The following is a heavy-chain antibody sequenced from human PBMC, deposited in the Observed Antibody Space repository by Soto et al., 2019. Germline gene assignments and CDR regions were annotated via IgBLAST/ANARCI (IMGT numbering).Heavy chain of an antibody. V-gene: IGHV4-34*01. Sequence: QVQLQQWGAGLLKPSETLSLTCAVYSGSFSGYYYSRIRQPPGKGLEWIGEITHGGSTTYSPSLKSRVTMSLDTSKNQFSLKMTSVTAADTAVYYCARGRLFLTPSGLAITYFDYWGQGSLVSVSS. D-gene: IGHD3-3*01. CDR1: SGSFSGYY. CDR2: ITHGGST. CDR3: ARGRLFLTPSGLAITYFDY. J-gene: IGHJ4*02.